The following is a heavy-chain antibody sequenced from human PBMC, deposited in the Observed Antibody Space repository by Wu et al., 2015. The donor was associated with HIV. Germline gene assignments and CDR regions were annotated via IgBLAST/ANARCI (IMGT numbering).Heavy chain of an antibody. Sequence: QAQLVQSGAEVKKPGASLKISCKASGYTFTRYYVHWVRQAPGQGLEWMGGIIPLFGTANYAQKFQGSVTITADESASTAYMELSSLRSDDTAIYYCAGGSFXGRDCYSYFDYWGQGTLITVSS. V-gene: IGHV1-69*01. CDR3: AGGSFXGRDCYSYFDY. D-gene: IGHD2-21*01. J-gene: IGHJ4*02. CDR2: IIPLFGTA. CDR1: GYTFTRYY.